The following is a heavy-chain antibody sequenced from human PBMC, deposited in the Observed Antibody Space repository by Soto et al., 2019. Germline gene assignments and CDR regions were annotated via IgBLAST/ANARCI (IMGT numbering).Heavy chain of an antibody. D-gene: IGHD5-12*01. Sequence: ASVKVSCKASGYTFTRSCISWVRQAPGQGLEWMGWISTYNGDTNYAQTFQGRVTMTTDTSTSTVHMEVRSLRSDDTAVYYCAREGVAPYYYYGMDVWGQGTPVTVSS. CDR1: GYTFTRSC. CDR3: AREGVAPYYYYGMDV. V-gene: IGHV1-18*01. J-gene: IGHJ6*02. CDR2: ISTYNGDT.